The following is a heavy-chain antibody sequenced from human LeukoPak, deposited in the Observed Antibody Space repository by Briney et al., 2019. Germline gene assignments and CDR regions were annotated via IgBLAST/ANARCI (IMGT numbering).Heavy chain of an antibody. CDR3: AREPKYSGSYMPTDAFDI. Sequence: PSETLSLTCTVSGYSIGSGFYWGWIRQPPGKGLEWIGSVHHRGSTYYRPSLKSRVTISVDTSKNQFSLKLSSVTAADTAVYYCAREPKYSGSYMPTDAFDIWGQGTMVTVSS. J-gene: IGHJ3*02. V-gene: IGHV4-38-2*02. CDR1: GYSIGSGFY. D-gene: IGHD1-26*01. CDR2: VHHRGST.